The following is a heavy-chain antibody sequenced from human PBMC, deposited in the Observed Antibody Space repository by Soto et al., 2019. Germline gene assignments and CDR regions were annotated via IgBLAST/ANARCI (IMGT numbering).Heavy chain of an antibody. D-gene: IGHD6-13*01. Sequence: QVQLVESGGGVVQPGRSLRLSCAASGFTFSSYGMHWVRQAPGKGLEWVAVIWYDGSNKYYADSVKGRFTISRDNSKNTLYLQMNSLRADDTAVYYCARDLGSSWYFHYYYYGMDVWGQGTTVTVSS. CDR2: IWYDGSNK. J-gene: IGHJ6*02. CDR1: GFTFSSYG. CDR3: ARDLGSSWYFHYYYYGMDV. V-gene: IGHV3-33*01.